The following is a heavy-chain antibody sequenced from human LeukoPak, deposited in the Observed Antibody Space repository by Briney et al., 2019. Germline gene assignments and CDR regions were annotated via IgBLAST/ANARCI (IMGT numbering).Heavy chain of an antibody. CDR2: IYYSGST. J-gene: IGHJ4*02. Sequence: PSETLSLTCTVSGGSISSSSYYWGWIRQPPGTGLEWIGSIYYSGSTYYNPSLKSRVTISVDTSKNQFSLKLSSVTAADTAVYYCARRRSSSWYQGVDYWGQGTLVTVSS. CDR1: GGSISSSSYY. V-gene: IGHV4-39*01. D-gene: IGHD6-13*01. CDR3: ARRRSSSWYQGVDY.